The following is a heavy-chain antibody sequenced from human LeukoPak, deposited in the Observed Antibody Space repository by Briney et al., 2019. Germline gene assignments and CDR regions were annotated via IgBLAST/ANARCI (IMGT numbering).Heavy chain of an antibody. CDR2: IYNDGRT. D-gene: IGHD6-13*01. CDR1: GLTVSISY. Sequence: PGGSLRLSCAASGLTVSISYMSWVRQAPGKGLEWVSVIYNDGRTYYVDSVKSRFTISRDNSKNTLHFHMNSLRVEDTAVYYCARGIGRSWSLDNWGQGTLVTVSS. CDR3: ARGIGRSWSLDN. J-gene: IGHJ4*02. V-gene: IGHV3-53*01.